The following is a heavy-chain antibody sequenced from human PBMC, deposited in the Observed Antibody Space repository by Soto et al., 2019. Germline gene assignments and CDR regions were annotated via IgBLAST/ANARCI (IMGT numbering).Heavy chain of an antibody. CDR1: GGTFSTYT. Sequence: QVQLVQSGAEVKKPGSSVKVSCKASGGTFSTYTVTWVRQAPGQGLEWMGRIIPILEIANYAQKFQGRVTITADKSTNTAYMELSSLRSEDTAVYYRARDGNCSGGDCYDTYNWFDPWGQGTLVTVSS. CDR2: IIPILEIA. D-gene: IGHD2-21*01. CDR3: ARDGNCSGGDCYDTYNWFDP. J-gene: IGHJ5*02. V-gene: IGHV1-69*08.